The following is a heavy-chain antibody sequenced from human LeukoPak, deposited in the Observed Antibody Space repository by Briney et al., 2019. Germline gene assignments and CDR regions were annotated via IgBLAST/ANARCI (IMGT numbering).Heavy chain of an antibody. CDR2: MYYNGNI. Sequence: PSETLSLTCTVSGGPISSGSYYWGWIRQPPGKGLEWIWSMYYNGNIYYNPSLKSRVTISVDTSKNHFSLRLSSVTAADTAVYYCATIAPGTHAFDMWGQGTTVTVSP. D-gene: IGHD2-21*01. CDR1: GGPISSGSYY. CDR3: ATIAPGTHAFDM. V-gene: IGHV4-39*02. J-gene: IGHJ3*02.